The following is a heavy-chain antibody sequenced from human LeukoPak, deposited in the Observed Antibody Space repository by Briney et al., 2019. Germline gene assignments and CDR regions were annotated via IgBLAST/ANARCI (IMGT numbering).Heavy chain of an antibody. D-gene: IGHD1-26*01. J-gene: IGHJ4*02. V-gene: IGHV4-59*01. CDR2: THYSGST. CDR1: GGSNSSYY. CDR3: ARGNSGSYGRFDY. Sequence: PSETLSLTCTVSGGSNSSYYWSWIRQPPGKGLEWIGYTHYSGSTSYNPSLKSRVTISVDTSKNQFSLKLTSVTAADTAVYYCARGNSGSYGRFDYWGQGTLVTVSS.